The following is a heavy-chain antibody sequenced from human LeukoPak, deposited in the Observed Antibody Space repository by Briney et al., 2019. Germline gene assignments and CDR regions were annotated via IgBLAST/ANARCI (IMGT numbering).Heavy chain of an antibody. CDR3: ASPIAVAGPGFDY. CDR2: MNPKSGNT. Sequence: ASVKVSCKASGYTFTRYDINWVRQATGQGLEWMGWMNPKSGNTGHAQKFQGRVTITRDTSISTVYMELSSLRSEDTAVYYCASPIAVAGPGFDYWGQGTLVTVSS. D-gene: IGHD6-19*01. J-gene: IGHJ4*02. CDR1: GYTFTRYD. V-gene: IGHV1-8*03.